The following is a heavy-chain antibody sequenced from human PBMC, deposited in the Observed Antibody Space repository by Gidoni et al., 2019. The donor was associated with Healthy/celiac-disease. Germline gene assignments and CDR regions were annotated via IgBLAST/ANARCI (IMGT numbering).Heavy chain of an antibody. CDR1: GFTFSSYS. CDR2: ISSSSSTI. CDR3: ARDRWELQFLLDAFDI. D-gene: IGHD1-26*01. V-gene: IGHV3-48*02. J-gene: IGHJ3*02. Sequence: EVQLVESGGGLVQPGGSLRLSCAASGFTFSSYSMNWVRQAPGKGLEWVSYISSSSSTIYYADSVKGRFTISRDNAKNSLYLQMNSLRDEDTAVYYCARDRWELQFLLDAFDIWGQGTMVTVSS.